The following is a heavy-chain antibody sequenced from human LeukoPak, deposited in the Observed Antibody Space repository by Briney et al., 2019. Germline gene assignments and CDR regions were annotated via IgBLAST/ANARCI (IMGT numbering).Heavy chain of an antibody. CDR2: IGDSGDTT. D-gene: IGHD3-10*01. CDR1: GFTFSLFP. J-gene: IGHJ6*02. V-gene: IGHV3-23*01. Sequence: TGGSLRLSCAASGFTFSLFPMSWVRQAPGKGLEWVSSIGDSGDTTYYTDSVKGRFTVSRDKIKNTVDLQMSSLRAEDTAVYYCAKDLFAGSRASYGMDVWGQGTTVTVSS. CDR3: AKDLFAGSRASYGMDV.